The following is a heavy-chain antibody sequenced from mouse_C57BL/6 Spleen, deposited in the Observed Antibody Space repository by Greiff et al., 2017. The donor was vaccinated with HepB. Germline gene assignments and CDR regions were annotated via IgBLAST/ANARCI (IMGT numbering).Heavy chain of an antibody. V-gene: IGHV1-15*01. D-gene: IGHD2-3*01. CDR2: IDPETGGT. CDR3: TRNDGYMYYFDY. Sequence: VKLMESGAELVRPGASVTLSCKASGYTFTDYEMHWVKQTPVHGLEWIGAIDPETGGTAYNQKFKGKAILTADKSSSTAYMELRSLTSEDSAVYYCTRNDGYMYYFDYWGQGTTLTVSS. J-gene: IGHJ2*01. CDR1: GYTFTDYE.